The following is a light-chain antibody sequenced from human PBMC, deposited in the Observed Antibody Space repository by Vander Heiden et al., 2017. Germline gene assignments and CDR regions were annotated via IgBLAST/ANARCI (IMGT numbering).Light chain of an antibody. J-gene: IGLJ3*02. Sequence: QSVLTEPPSLSVSPGTSASLTFTVRSGFNIGVSRIYWYQQKAGSPPQYPLRYKSDSDKQQGSGVPSRFSGSKDASANAGILLISGLQSDDEADYYCVVWHNSAWVFGGGTKLTVL. CDR3: VVWHNSAWV. V-gene: IGLV5-45*01. CDR1: SGFNIGVSR. CDR2: YKSDSDK.